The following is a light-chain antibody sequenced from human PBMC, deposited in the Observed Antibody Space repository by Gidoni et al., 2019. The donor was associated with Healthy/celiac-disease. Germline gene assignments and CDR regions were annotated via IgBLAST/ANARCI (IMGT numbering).Light chain of an antibody. CDR1: ALPNQY. Sequence: SYELTKPPSVSVSPGQTARITCSGDALPNQYAYWYQQKPGQAPVLVIYKDSERPSGIPERFSGSSSGTTVTLTISGVPAEDEADYYCQSADSSGSVVFGGGTKLTVL. V-gene: IGLV3-25*03. J-gene: IGLJ2*01. CDR2: KDS. CDR3: QSADSSGSVV.